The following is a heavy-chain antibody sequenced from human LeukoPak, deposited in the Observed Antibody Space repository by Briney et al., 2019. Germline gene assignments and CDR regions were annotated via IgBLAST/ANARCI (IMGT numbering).Heavy chain of an antibody. CDR3: ATDHALSNCSRCYYGY. Sequence: ASVKVSCKVSGYTFTELSISWVRQAPGQGLEWMGGVNPDNGKTIYAQKFQGRVTMTKDTSTDTAYIELRRLRSDDTAVDYCATDHALSNCSRCYYGYWGQGTLVTVSS. V-gene: IGHV1-24*01. CDR2: VNPDNGKT. J-gene: IGHJ4*02. D-gene: IGHD3-22*01. CDR1: GYTFTELS.